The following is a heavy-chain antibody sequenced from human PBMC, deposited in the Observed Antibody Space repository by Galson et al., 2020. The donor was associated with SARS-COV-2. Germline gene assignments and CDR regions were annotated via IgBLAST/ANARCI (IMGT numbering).Heavy chain of an antibody. Sequence: SQTLSLTCAISGDNVSRDRAAWHWIRQSPSRGLEWLGRTYYRSTWNNAYAVSMRGRLIIKPDTSENQFSLQLDSLTSEDTAVYYCARDPSDWTFFDYWGQGTLVTVSS. CDR1: GDNVSRDRAA. CDR3: ARDPSDWTFFDY. J-gene: IGHJ4*02. V-gene: IGHV6-1*01. D-gene: IGHD1-1*01. CDR2: TYYRSTWNN.